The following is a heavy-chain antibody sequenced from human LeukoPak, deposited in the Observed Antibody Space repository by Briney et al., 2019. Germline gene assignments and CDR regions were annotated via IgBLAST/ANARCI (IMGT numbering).Heavy chain of an antibody. CDR2: IYYSGST. J-gene: IGHJ5*02. CDR3: ARTPQFMVRGVIRLQTRIKEFDP. V-gene: IGHV4-39*01. Sequence: SETLSLTCTVSGGSISSRTYYWGWIRQPPGKGLEWIGSIYYSGSTYYNPSLKSRVTISVDTSKNQFSLKLSSVTAADTAVYYCARTPQFMVRGVIRLQTRIKEFDPWGQGTLVTVSS. D-gene: IGHD3-10*01. CDR1: GGSISSRTYY.